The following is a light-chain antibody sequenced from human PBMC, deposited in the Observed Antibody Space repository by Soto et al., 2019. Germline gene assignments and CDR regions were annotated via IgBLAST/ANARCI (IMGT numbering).Light chain of an antibody. CDR3: QQRISWPIT. V-gene: IGKV3-11*01. J-gene: IGKJ3*01. CDR2: DAS. CDR1: QSVSNF. Sequence: EIVLTQSPATLSLSPGERATLSCRASQSVSNFLAWYQQIPGQAPSLLIYDASNRATGIPARFSGSGSGTDLTLTISSLEPEDFAIYYCQQRISWPITFGPGTKLDIK.